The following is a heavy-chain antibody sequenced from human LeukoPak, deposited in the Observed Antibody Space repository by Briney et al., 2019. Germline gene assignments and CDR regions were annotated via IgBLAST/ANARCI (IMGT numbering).Heavy chain of an antibody. CDR2: ISGSGGST. CDR1: GFTFSSYA. Sequence: GGSLRLSCAAAGFTFSSYAMSWVRQAPGKGREWVSAISGSGGSTYYADSVKGRFTISRDNSKNTLYLQMNSLRAEDTAVYYCAKYSIVVVPAGSMDVWGQGPTVTVSS. J-gene: IGHJ6*02. V-gene: IGHV3-23*01. D-gene: IGHD2-2*01. CDR3: AKYSIVVVPAGSMDV.